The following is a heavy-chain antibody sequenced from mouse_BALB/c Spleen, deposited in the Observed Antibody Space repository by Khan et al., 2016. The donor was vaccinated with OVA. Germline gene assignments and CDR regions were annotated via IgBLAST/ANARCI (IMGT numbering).Heavy chain of an antibody. CDR2: IFPNNGGT. Sequence: VQLQQSGPELVKPGASVKISCKASGYTFTDYNMDWVKQSHGESLEWIGYIFPNNGGTGYNQKFKTKATLTVDNSSSTAYMELRSLTSEDSAVXYCARAGYGSLAYWGQGTLVTVSA. V-gene: IGHV1S29*02. J-gene: IGHJ3*01. CDR1: GYTFTDYN. D-gene: IGHD1-2*01. CDR3: ARAGYGSLAY.